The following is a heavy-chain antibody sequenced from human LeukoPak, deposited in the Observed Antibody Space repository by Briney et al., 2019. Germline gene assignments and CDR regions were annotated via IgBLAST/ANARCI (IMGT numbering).Heavy chain of an antibody. CDR3: ARGLYEGEMATITYWFDP. CDR2: MNPNSGNT. D-gene: IGHD5-24*01. V-gene: IGHV1-8*01. J-gene: IGHJ5*02. CDR1: GYTFTSYD. Sequence: ASAKVSCKASGYTFTSYDINWVRQATGQGLEWVGWMNPNSGNTGYAQKFQGRVTMTRNTSISTAYMELSSLRSEDTAVYYCARGLYEGEMATITYWFDPWGQGTLVTVSS.